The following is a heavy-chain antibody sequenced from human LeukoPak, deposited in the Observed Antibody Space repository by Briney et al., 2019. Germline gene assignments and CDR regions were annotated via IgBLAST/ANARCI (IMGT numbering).Heavy chain of an antibody. V-gene: IGHV3-48*04. J-gene: IGHJ4*02. CDR1: GFAFSSYN. Sequence: GGSLRLSCAASGFAFSSYNMNWVRQAPGKGLEWISYIGSSGSPTHYADSVKGRFTISRDNAKNSLYLQMNSLRAEDTALYYCAKARNCATIDYWGQGTLVTVSS. D-gene: IGHD1-14*01. CDR3: AKARNCATIDY. CDR2: IGSSGSPT.